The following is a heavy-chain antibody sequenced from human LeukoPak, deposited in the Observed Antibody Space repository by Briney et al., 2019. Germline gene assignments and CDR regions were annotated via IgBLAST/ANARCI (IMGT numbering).Heavy chain of an antibody. CDR2: INPNSGGT. CDR1: GYTFTGYY. CDR3: AIYCSSTSCYKIGDY. D-gene: IGHD2-2*02. J-gene: IGHJ4*02. V-gene: IGHV1-2*02. Sequence: ASVKVSCKASGYTFTGYYMHWVRQAPGQGLEWMGWINPNSGGTNYAQKFQGRVTMTRDTSISTAYMELSRLRSDDTAVYYCAIYCSSTSCYKIGDYWGQGTLVIVSS.